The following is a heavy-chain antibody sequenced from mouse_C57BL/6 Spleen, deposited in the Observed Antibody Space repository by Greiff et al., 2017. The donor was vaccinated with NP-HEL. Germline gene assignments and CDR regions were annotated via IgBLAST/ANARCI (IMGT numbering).Heavy chain of an antibody. CDR1: GYTFTSYG. J-gene: IGHJ2*01. V-gene: IGHV1-81*01. Sequence: VQLQESGAELARPGASVKLSCKASGYTFTSYGISWVKQRPGQGLEWIGEIYPRSGNTYYNEKFKGKATLTADKSSSTAYMELRSLTSEDSAVYFCARSTIVTTNYFDYWGQGTTLTVSS. CDR3: ARSTIVTTNYFDY. CDR2: IYPRSGNT. D-gene: IGHD2-5*01.